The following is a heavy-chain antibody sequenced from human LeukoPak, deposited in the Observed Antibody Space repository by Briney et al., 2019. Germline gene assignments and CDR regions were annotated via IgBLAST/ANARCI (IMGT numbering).Heavy chain of an antibody. J-gene: IGHJ5*02. CDR3: ARGVLTGYYTNWFGP. CDR2: INPSSGTT. CDR1: GYTFTSYF. V-gene: IGHV1-46*01. D-gene: IGHD3-9*01. Sequence: ASVKVSCKASGYTFTSYFMHWVRQAPGQGLEWMGIINPSSGTTSYSQKFQGRVTMTRDTSTSTVYMELSSLRSEDTAVYYCARGVLTGYYTNWFGPWGQGTLVTVSS.